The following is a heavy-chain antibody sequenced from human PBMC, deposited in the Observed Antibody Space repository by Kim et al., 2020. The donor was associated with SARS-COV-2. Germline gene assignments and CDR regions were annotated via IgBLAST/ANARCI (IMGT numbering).Heavy chain of an antibody. V-gene: IGHV3-66*01. D-gene: IGHD3-3*01. J-gene: IGHJ4*02. Sequence: GGSLRLSCAASGFTVSSNYMSWVRQAPGKGLEWVSVIYSGGSTYYADSVKGRFTISRDNSKNTLYLQMNSLRAEDTAVYYCARDKPLGEDFWSGCFDYWGQGTLVTVSS. CDR2: IYSGGST. CDR1: GFTVSSNY. CDR3: ARDKPLGEDFWSGCFDY.